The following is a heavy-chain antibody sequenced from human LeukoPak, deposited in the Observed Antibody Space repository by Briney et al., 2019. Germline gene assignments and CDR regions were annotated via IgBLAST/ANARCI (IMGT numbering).Heavy chain of an antibody. Sequence: SETLSLTCTVSGGSISSSSYYWGWIRQPPGKGLEWIGSIYYSGSTYYNPSLKSRVTISVDTSKNQFSLKLSSVTAADTAVYYCAREVDSGSPGPGYWGQGTLVTVSS. V-gene: IGHV4-39*02. J-gene: IGHJ4*02. CDR1: GGSISSSSYY. CDR3: AREVDSGSPGPGY. D-gene: IGHD5-12*01. CDR2: IYYSGST.